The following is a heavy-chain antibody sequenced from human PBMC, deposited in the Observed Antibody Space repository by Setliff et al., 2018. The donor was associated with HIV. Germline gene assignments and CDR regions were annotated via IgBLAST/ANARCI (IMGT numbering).Heavy chain of an antibody. CDR3: ARQDIPTGYYLFDY. CDR1: GYKFTGHH. CDR2: INPNMGDT. Sequence: GASVKVSCKASGYKFTGHHIQWMRQAPGQGLEWMGRINPNMGDTQYAQKFQGRIIMTRDTSINTVYMELSSLTSDDTALYYCARQDIPTGYYLFDYWGQGTRVTVSS. V-gene: IGHV1-2*06. D-gene: IGHD3-9*01. J-gene: IGHJ4*02.